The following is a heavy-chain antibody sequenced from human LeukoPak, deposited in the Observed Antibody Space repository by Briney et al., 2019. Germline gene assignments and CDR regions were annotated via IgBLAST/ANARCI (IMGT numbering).Heavy chain of an antibody. CDR1: GGSFSGYY. V-gene: IGHV4-34*01. CDR3: ARLTMVTKGWGYYYYMDV. D-gene: IGHD5-18*01. J-gene: IGHJ6*03. Sequence: SETLSLTCAVYGGSFSGYYWSWIRQPPGKGLEWIGEINHSGSTNYNPSLKSRVTISVDTSKNQFSLKLSSVTAADTAVYYCARLTMVTKGWGYYYYMDVWGKGTTVTVSS. CDR2: INHSGST.